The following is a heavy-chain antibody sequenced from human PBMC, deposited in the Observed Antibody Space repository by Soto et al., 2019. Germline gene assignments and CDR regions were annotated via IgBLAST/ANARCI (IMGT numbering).Heavy chain of an antibody. Sequence: QVQLLESGGGVVQPGRSLRLSCAASGFTFRHYGMHWVRQAPGKGLEWVAMIWYDGSKEYYSDSVKGRFTISRDNSKYALFLEMHSLRGEDTAIYYCARDGSGPQVRYFDLWGRGTLVTVSS. CDR1: GFTFRHYG. D-gene: IGHD3-3*01. CDR2: IWYDGSKE. V-gene: IGHV3-33*01. J-gene: IGHJ2*01. CDR3: ARDGSGPQVRYFDL.